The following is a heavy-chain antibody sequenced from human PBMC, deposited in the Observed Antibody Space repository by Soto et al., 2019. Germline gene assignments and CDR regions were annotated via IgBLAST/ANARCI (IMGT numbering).Heavy chain of an antibody. Sequence: EVQLVESGGDLVQPGGSLRLSCAASGFTVSSNYMSWVRQAPGKGLEWVSVIYSGGSTYYADSVKGRFTISRDNSKNTLYLQMNSLRDEDTAGYYCASVPVACTPGSLVLWGRGTLVTVPS. CDR1: GFTVSSNY. D-gene: IGHD6-19*01. CDR3: ASVPVACTPGSLVL. J-gene: IGHJ2*01. V-gene: IGHV3-66*01. CDR2: IYSGGST.